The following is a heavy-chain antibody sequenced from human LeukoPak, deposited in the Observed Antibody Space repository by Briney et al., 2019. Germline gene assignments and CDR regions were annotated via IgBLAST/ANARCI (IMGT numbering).Heavy chain of an antibody. V-gene: IGHV1-69*11. J-gene: IGHJ6*04. Sequence: PGSSVKVSCKASGGTFSSYGINWVRQAPGQGLEWMGRIVPDLGTADYTQRFQGRLTITADESTSTAYMELSSLRSEDTAVYYCAREDYCSSPSCPLRVWGKGPTVIVSS. CDR2: IVPDLGTA. D-gene: IGHD2-2*01. CDR3: AREDYCSSPSCPLRV. CDR1: GGTFSSYG.